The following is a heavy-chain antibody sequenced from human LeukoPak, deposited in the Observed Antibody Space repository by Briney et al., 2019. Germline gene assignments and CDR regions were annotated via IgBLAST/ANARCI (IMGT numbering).Heavy chain of an antibody. CDR2: MNPNSGNT. D-gene: IGHD3-9*01. CDR1: GYTYTSYD. J-gene: IGHJ6*02. Sequence: ASVKVSCKASGYTYTSYDINWVRQATGQGLEWMGWMNPNSGNTGYAQKFQGRVTMTRNTSISTAYMELSSLRSEDTAVYYCARGLRYFDWLPPIYYYYGMDVWGQGTTVTVSS. CDR3: ARGLRYFDWLPPIYYYYGMDV. V-gene: IGHV1-8*01.